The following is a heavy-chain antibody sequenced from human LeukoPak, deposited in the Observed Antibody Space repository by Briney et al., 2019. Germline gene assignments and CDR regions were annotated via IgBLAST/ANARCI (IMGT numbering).Heavy chain of an antibody. D-gene: IGHD3-22*01. Sequence: PSETLSLTCAVYGGSFSGYYWSWIRQPPGKGLEWIGEINHSGSTNYNPSLKSRVTISVDTSKNQFSLKLSSVTAADTAVYYCASSYYYDSSGYYERYFDYWGQGTLVTVSS. V-gene: IGHV4-34*01. CDR1: GGSFSGYY. CDR3: ASSYYYDSSGYYERYFDY. CDR2: INHSGST. J-gene: IGHJ4*02.